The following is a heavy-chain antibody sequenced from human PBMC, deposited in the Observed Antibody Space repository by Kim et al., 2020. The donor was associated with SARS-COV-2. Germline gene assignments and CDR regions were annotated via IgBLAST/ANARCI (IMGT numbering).Heavy chain of an antibody. CDR3: ARDLQPRPFGELFWNYYYYGMDV. CDR2: ISAYNGNT. J-gene: IGHJ6*02. CDR1: GYTFTSYG. D-gene: IGHD3-10*01. Sequence: ASVKVSCKASGYTFTSYGISWVRQAPGQGLEWMGWISAYNGNTNYAQKLQGRVTMTTDTSTSTAYMELRSLRSDDTAVYYCARDLQPRPFGELFWNYYYYGMDVWGQGTTVTVSS. V-gene: IGHV1-18*01.